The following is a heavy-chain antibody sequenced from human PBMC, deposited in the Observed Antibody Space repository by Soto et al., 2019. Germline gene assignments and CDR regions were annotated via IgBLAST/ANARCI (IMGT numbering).Heavy chain of an antibody. D-gene: IGHD2-2*01. CDR2: IYHSGST. CDR3: ARVPDR. V-gene: IGHV4-30-2*01. J-gene: IGHJ5*02. Sequence: PSETLSLTCAVSGGSISSGGYSWCWIRQPPGKVLEWIGYIYHSGSTYYNPSLKSRVTISVDRSKNQFSLKLSSVTAADTAVYYCARVPDRWGQGTLLTVSS. CDR1: GGSISSGGYS.